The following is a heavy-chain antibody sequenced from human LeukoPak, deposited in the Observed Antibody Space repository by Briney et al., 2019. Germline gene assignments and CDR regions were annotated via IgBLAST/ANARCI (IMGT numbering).Heavy chain of an antibody. D-gene: IGHD3-10*02. CDR3: AELGITMIGGV. V-gene: IGHV3-74*01. Sequence: GGSLRLSCAASGFTFSSYWMHWVRQAPGKGLVWVSRINTDGSSTSYADSVKGRFTISRDNAKNTLYLQMNSLRAEDTAVYYCAELGITMIGGVWGKGTTVTISS. CDR1: GFTFSSYW. CDR2: INTDGSST. J-gene: IGHJ6*04.